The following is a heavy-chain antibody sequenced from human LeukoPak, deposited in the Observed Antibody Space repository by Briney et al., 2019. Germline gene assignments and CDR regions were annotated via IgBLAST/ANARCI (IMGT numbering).Heavy chain of an antibody. CDR2: IYYSGST. D-gene: IGHD4-17*01. CDR1: GGSISSYY. V-gene: IGHV4-59*12. Sequence: SETLSLTCTVSGGSISSYYWSWIRQPPGKGLEWIGYIYYSGSTNYNPSLKSRVTISVDTSKNQFSLKLSSVTAADTAVYYCARVGWMTTVTGLDYWGQGTLVTVSS. J-gene: IGHJ4*02. CDR3: ARVGWMTTVTGLDY.